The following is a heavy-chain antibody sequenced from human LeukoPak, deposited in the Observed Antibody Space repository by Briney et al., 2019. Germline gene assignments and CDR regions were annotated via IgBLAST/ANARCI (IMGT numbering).Heavy chain of an antibody. Sequence: GGSLRLSCAASGFTFSSYGMRWVRQAPGKGLEWVAYIRYHGSNINYADSVKGRFTISRDNSKDTLFLQMSSLRAEDTAVYYCAKVLTGYCGSTSCPFDSWGQGTPVTVSS. J-gene: IGHJ4*02. D-gene: IGHD2-2*01. CDR1: GFTFSSYG. CDR2: IRYHGSNI. V-gene: IGHV3-30*02. CDR3: AKVLTGYCGSTSCPFDS.